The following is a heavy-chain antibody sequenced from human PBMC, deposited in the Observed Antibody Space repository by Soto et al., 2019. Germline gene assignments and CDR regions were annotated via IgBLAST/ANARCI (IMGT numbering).Heavy chain of an antibody. D-gene: IGHD3-10*02. Sequence: GGSLRLSCAASGFTFTNAWMSWVRQAPGKGLERVGRIKSKIDGETTDFAAPVKGRFSISRDDSRNTLSLQMSSLKTEDTAVYYCTTNVEVPGPSFDSWGQGTLVTVSS. V-gene: IGHV3-15*01. CDR1: GFTFTNAW. CDR3: TTNVEVPGPSFDS. J-gene: IGHJ4*02. CDR2: IKSKIDGETT.